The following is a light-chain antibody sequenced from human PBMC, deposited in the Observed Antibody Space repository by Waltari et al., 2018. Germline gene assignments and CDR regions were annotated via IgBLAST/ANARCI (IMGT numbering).Light chain of an antibody. J-gene: IGKJ3*01. CDR1: QRISNY. Sequence: DIQLTQSPSSLSASVGDRVTITCRASQRISNYLAWYQQKPGKVPKLLIYAASPLQSGVPSRFSGSGSGTDFTLTISSLQPEDVATYYCQKYNSAPPFTFGPGTKVDIK. V-gene: IGKV1-27*01. CDR3: QKYNSAPPFT. CDR2: AAS.